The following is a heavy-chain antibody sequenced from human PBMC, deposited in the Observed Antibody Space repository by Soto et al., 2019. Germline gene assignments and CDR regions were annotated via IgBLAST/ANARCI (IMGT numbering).Heavy chain of an antibody. CDR1: GGSISSYY. V-gene: IGHV4-59*08. CDR3: VRRWGYSFDY. CDR2: IYYSGST. J-gene: IGHJ4*02. Sequence: QVQLQESGPGLVKPSETLSLTCTVSGGSISSYYWSWIRQPPGKGLEWIGYIYYSGSTNYNPSLKSRVTISVDTSKNQFSLKLSSVTAADTAVYYCVRRWGYSFDYWGQGTLVTVSS. D-gene: IGHD5-18*01.